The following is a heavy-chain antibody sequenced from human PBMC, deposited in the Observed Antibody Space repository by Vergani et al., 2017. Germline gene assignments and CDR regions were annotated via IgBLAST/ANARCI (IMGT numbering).Heavy chain of an antibody. V-gene: IGHV5-10-1*03. D-gene: IGHD1-26*01. CDR2: IDPSDSYT. CDR1: GYSFTSYW. Sequence: EVPLVQSGAEVKKPGESLRISCKGSGYSFTSYWISWVRQMPGKGLEWMGRIDPSDSYTRYSPSFQGQVTISADKSISTAYLQWSSLKASDTAMYYCARPLENGGSYLYNAFDIWGQGTMVTVSS. CDR3: ARPLENGGSYLYNAFDI. J-gene: IGHJ3*02.